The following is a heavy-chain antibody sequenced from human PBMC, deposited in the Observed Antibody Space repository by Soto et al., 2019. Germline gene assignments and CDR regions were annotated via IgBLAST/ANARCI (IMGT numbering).Heavy chain of an antibody. CDR1: GGSIDSGDYY. D-gene: IGHD1-26*01. CDR2: VYYSGTT. Sequence: SETLSLTCTVSGGSIDSGDYYWSWIRQPPGKGLEWIGYVYYSGTTNYNPFLKSRVTLSLDKSKNQFSLKMNSVTAADTAAYSCARDVIAPPHYFDPWGQGTLVTVSS. J-gene: IGHJ5*02. CDR3: ARDVIAPPHYFDP. V-gene: IGHV4-61*08.